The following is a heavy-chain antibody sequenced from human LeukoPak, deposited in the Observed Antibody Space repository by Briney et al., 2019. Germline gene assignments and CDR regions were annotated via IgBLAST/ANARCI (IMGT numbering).Heavy chain of an antibody. CDR3: ASSGQLVPLDY. CDR1: GGTISSYY. CDR2: IYYSGST. V-gene: IGHV4-59*01. D-gene: IGHD6-13*01. Sequence: PSETLSLTCTVSGGTISSYYWSWIRQPPGKGLEWIGYIYYSGSTNYNPSLKSRVTISVDTSKNQFSLKLSSVTAADTAVYYCASSGQLVPLDYWGQGTLVTVSS. J-gene: IGHJ4*02.